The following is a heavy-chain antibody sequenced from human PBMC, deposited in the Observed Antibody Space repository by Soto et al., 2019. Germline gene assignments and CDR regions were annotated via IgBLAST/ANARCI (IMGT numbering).Heavy chain of an antibody. J-gene: IGHJ3*02. V-gene: IGHV3-30*18. Sequence: GGSLRLSCAASGLTFSSHAMHWVRQPPGKGLEWVATISYDGNNQYYAGSVKGRFTISRDNLQMNSLKTEDTAMYYCAKGYIAAHGVLDGFDIWGQGTMVTVSS. CDR2: ISYDGNNQ. D-gene: IGHD6-13*01. CDR3: AKGYIAAHGVLDGFDI. CDR1: GLTFSSHA.